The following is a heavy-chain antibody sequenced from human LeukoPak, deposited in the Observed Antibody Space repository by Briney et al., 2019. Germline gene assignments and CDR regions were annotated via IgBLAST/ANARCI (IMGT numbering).Heavy chain of an antibody. Sequence: SVKVSCKASGGAFSSYAISWVRQAPGQGLEWMGGIIPIFGTANYAQKFQGRVTITTDESTSTAYMELSSLRSEDTAVYYCASGKYSSSWYRPGFDYWGQGTLVTVSS. CDR1: GGAFSSYA. D-gene: IGHD6-13*01. CDR3: ASGKYSSSWYRPGFDY. V-gene: IGHV1-69*05. CDR2: IIPIFGTA. J-gene: IGHJ4*02.